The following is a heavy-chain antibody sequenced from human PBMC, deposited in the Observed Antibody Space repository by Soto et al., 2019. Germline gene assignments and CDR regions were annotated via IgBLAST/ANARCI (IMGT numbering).Heavy chain of an antibody. Sequence: PSETLSLTCTVSGGSISSSSYYWGWIRQPPGKGLEWIGSIYYSGSTYYNPSLKSRVTISVDTSKNQFSLKLSSVTAADTAVYYCARLPVAATWGQGTLVTVSS. J-gene: IGHJ5*02. D-gene: IGHD2-15*01. V-gene: IGHV4-39*01. CDR1: GGSISSSSYY. CDR2: IYYSGST. CDR3: ARLPVAAT.